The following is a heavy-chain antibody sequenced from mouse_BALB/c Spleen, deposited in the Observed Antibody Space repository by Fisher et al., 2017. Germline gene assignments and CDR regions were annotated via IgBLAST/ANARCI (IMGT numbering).Heavy chain of an antibody. Sequence: KFKGKATLTVDKSSSTAYMELLSLTSEDSAVYYCARSYDGYYGGYFDVWGAGTTVTVSS. V-gene: IGHV1-26*01. CDR3: ARSYDGYYGGYFDV. D-gene: IGHD2-3*01. J-gene: IGHJ1*01.